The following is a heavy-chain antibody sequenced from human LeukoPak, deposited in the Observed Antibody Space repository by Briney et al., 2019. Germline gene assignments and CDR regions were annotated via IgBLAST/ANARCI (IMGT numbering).Heavy chain of an antibody. V-gene: IGHV3-48*03. CDR1: GFTFSSYE. D-gene: IGHD6-19*01. J-gene: IGHJ4*02. CDR2: ISSSGSTI. Sequence: GGSLRLSCAASGFTFSSYEMNWVRQAPGKGLEWVSYISSSGSTIYYADSVKGRFTISRDNAKNSLYLQMNSLRAEDTAVYYCAAQRAVGFDYWGQGTLVTVSS. CDR3: AAQRAVGFDY.